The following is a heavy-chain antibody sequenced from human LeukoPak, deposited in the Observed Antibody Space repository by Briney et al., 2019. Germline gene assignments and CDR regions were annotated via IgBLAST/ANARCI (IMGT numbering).Heavy chain of an antibody. CDR2: IYSSGST. CDR3: ARASSGWYGLFDY. V-gene: IGHV4-59*01. J-gene: IGHJ4*02. D-gene: IGHD6-19*01. CDR1: GDSINSYY. Sequence: SETLSLTCTVSGDSINSYYWSWIRQPPGKGLEWIGYIYSSGSTNYNPSLTSLKSRVTMSVGTSKKQISLKLRSVTAADTAVYYCARASSGWYGLFDYWGRGTLVTVTS.